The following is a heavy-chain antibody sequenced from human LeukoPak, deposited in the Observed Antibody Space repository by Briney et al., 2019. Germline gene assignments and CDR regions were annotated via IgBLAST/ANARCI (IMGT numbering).Heavy chain of an antibody. V-gene: IGHV1-8*02. D-gene: IGHD1-26*01. CDR1: GYTFTSYG. CDR3: ATRPILGTDYYYYGMDV. Sequence: ASVKVSCKASGYTFTSYGISWVRQAPGQGLEWMGWMNPNSGNTGYAQKFQGRVTMTRNTSISTAYMELSSLRSEDTAVYYCATRPILGTDYYYYGMDVWGQGTTVTVSS. J-gene: IGHJ6*02. CDR2: MNPNSGNT.